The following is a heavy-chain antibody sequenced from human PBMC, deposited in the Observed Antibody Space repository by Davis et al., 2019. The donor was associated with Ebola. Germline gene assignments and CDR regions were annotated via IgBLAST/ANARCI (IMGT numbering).Heavy chain of an antibody. CDR2: ISWNSGSI. J-gene: IGHJ6*04. V-gene: IGHV3-9*01. Sequence: SLKISCAASGFTFDDYAMHWVRQAPGKGLEWVSGISWNSGSIGYADSVKGRFTISRDNSKNTQYLQMNSLRAEDTAVYYCARDTYYYGSGSYMYGMDVWGKGTTVTVSS. CDR1: GFTFDDYA. CDR3: ARDTYYYGSGSYMYGMDV. D-gene: IGHD3-10*01.